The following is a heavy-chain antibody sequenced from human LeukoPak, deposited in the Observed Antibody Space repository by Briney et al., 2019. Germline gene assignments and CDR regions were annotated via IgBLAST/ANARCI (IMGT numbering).Heavy chain of an antibody. J-gene: IGHJ6*03. V-gene: IGHV3-21*01. CDR3: ARSPHYYMDV. CDR1: GFTFSSYS. Sequence: GGSLRLSCAASGFTFSSYSLHWVRQAPGKGLEWVSSISSSSIYIYYADSVKGRFTISRDNANNSLFLQMNSLGADDTAVYYCARSPHYYMDVWGKGTTVTISS. CDR2: ISSSSIYI.